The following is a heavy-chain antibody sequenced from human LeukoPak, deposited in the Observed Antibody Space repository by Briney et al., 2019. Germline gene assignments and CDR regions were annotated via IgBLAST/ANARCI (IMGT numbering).Heavy chain of an antibody. D-gene: IGHD2-2*01. CDR3: ARVSSDCSSTSCYVYDAFDI. CDR1: GYMFTSYY. J-gene: IGHJ3*02. Sequence: EASVKVSCKASGYMFTSYYMHWVRQAPGQGLEWMGIINPSGGSTSYAQKFQGRVTMTRDTSTSTVYMELSSLRSEDTAVYYCARVSSDCSSTSCYVYDAFDIWGQGTMVTVSS. CDR2: INPSGGST. V-gene: IGHV1-46*01.